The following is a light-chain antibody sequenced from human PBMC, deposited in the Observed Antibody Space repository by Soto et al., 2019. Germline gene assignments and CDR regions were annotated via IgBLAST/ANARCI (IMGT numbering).Light chain of an antibody. Sequence: SYELTQPLSVSVALGQTARITCGGNNIGKKNVHWYQEKPGQAPVLVIYRDSIRPSGIPERFSGSNSGNTATLTISRAQAGDEADYYCQVWDSSTAYVVFGGGTKLTFL. CDR1: NIGKKN. CDR3: QVWDSSTAYVV. J-gene: IGLJ2*01. CDR2: RDS. V-gene: IGLV3-9*01.